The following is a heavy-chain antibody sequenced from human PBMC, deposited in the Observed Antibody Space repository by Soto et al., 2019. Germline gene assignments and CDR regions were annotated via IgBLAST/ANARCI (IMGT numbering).Heavy chain of an antibody. CDR2: ISSSGST. CDR3: ARSGVTGIVIPSHWFDP. CDR1: GDSIGGVGY. Sequence: SETLSLTCTVSGDSIGGVGYWSWIRQFPGRGLEWIGCISSSGSTYYNPALNNRISLSLDTSQNQFSLKLLSVTAADTAIYYCARSGVTGIVIPSHWFDPWGQGTLATVSS. D-gene: IGHD2-21*02. V-gene: IGHV4-31*03. J-gene: IGHJ5*02.